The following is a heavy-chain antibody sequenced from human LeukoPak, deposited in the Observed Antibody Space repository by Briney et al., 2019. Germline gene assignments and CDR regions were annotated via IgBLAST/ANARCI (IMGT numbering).Heavy chain of an antibody. CDR3: ARGGYCSSSSCYAFSY. J-gene: IGHJ4*02. D-gene: IGHD2-2*01. CDR1: GYTFTSYD. Sequence: GASVKVSCKASGYTFTSYDINWVRQATGQGLEWMGWMNPNSDNTDYAQKFQGGVTMTRNTSISTAYMELSSLRSEDTAVYYCARGGYCSSSSCYAFSYWGQGTLVTVSS. CDR2: MNPNSDNT. V-gene: IGHV1-8*01.